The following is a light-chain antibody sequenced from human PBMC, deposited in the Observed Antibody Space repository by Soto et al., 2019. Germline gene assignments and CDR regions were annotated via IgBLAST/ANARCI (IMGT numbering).Light chain of an antibody. CDR2: EVN. V-gene: IGLV2-8*01. J-gene: IGLJ1*01. CDR1: SSDVGGYNY. CDR3: RLYTSENAYV. Sequence: LTQPPSASGSPGQSVAIACTGTSSDVGGYNYVSWYQQHPGKAPKLMIYEVNKRPSGVPDRFSGSKSGNTASLNVSGLQAEDEADYYCRLYTSENAYVLGTGTKV.